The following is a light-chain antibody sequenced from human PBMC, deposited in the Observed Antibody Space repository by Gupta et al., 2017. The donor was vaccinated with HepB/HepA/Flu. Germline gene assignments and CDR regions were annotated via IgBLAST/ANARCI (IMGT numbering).Light chain of an antibody. CDR3: SSFTSGSTVI. J-gene: IGLJ2*01. CDR2: DVS. CDR1: NNDVGGYNY. V-gene: IGLV2-14*03. Sequence: QSALTQPASVSGSPGQSITISCTGTNNDVGGYNYVSWYQQHPGKAPKLMIYDVSKRPSGISNRISGSRSGNTASLTISGLQTEDEADYYCSSFTSGSTVIFGGGTTVTVL.